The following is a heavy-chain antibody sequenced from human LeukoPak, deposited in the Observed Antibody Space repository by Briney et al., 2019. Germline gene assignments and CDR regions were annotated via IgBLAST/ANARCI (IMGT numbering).Heavy chain of an antibody. CDR1: GFTFSSYA. D-gene: IGHD3-10*01. J-gene: IGHJ6*02. CDR2: ISYDGSNK. Sequence: PGGSLRLSCAASGFTFSSYAMHWVRQAPGKGLEGVAVISYDGSNKYYADSVKGRFTISRDNSKNTLYLQMNSLRAEDTAVYYCARVELWLSPYYGMDVWGQGTTVTVSS. V-gene: IGHV3-30-3*01. CDR3: ARVELWLSPYYGMDV.